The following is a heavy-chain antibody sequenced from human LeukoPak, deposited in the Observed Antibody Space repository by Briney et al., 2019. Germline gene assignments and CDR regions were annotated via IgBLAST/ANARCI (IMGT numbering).Heavy chain of an antibody. D-gene: IGHD3-10*01. CDR2: ISGSGGST. CDR1: GFTVSSNY. J-gene: IGHJ4*02. CDR3: AKVINLWFGEFRWWGVGFDY. V-gene: IGHV3-23*01. Sequence: GGSLRLSCAASGFTVSSNYMSWVRQAPGKGLEWVSAISGSGGSTYYADSVKGRFTISRDNSKNTLYLQMNSLRAEDTAVYYCAKVINLWFGEFRWWGVGFDYWGQGTLVTVSS.